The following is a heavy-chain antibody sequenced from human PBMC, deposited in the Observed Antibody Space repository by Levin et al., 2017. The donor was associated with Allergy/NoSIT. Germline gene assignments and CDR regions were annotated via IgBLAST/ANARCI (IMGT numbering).Heavy chain of an antibody. Sequence: SETLSLTCTVSGGSVSSGSYYWSWIRQPPGKGLEWIGYIYYSGSTNYNPSLKSRVTISVDTSKNQFSLKLSSVTAADTAVYYCACMVRGVIRPLGYGMDVWGQGTTVTVSS. V-gene: IGHV4-61*01. J-gene: IGHJ6*02. CDR2: IYYSGST. D-gene: IGHD3-10*01. CDR1: GGSVSSGSYY. CDR3: ACMVRGVIRPLGYGMDV.